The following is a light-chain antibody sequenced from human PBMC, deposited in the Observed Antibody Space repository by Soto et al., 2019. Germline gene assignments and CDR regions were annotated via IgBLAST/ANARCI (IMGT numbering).Light chain of an antibody. CDR3: QHNSGYST. CDR2: KAS. J-gene: IGKJ2*01. CDR1: QSLSSW. V-gene: IGKV1-5*03. Sequence: DIPMTQSPSTLSASVGDTVTITCRASQSLSSWLAWYQHKPGKAPKLLISKASSLESGVPSRFSGSGSGTEFTLTISSLQPDDFATYHCQHNSGYSTFGQGTKLEIK.